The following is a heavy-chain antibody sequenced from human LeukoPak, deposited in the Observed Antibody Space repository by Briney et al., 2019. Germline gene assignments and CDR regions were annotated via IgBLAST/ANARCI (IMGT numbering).Heavy chain of an antibody. CDR2: IYTSGST. CDR1: GGSISSYY. Sequence: SETLSLTCTVSGGSISSYYWSWIRQPAGKGLEWIGRIYTSGSTNYNPSLKSRVTMSVDTSKNQFSLKLSSVTAAGTAVYYCARDDSSGWSGVYFQHWGQGTLVTVSS. D-gene: IGHD6-19*01. J-gene: IGHJ1*01. V-gene: IGHV4-4*07. CDR3: ARDDSSGWSGVYFQH.